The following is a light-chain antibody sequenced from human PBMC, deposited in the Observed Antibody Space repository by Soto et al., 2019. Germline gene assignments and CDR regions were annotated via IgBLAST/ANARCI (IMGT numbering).Light chain of an antibody. CDR1: QSVSNW. Sequence: DIKMTQFPSTLSASVGDRVTITCRASQSVSNWLAWYQQKPGKAPDLLIYDVSSLENGVPSRFSGSGSGTEFTLTISSLQPDDFATYYCQQYHTYMLTFGGGTKVEIK. J-gene: IGKJ4*01. CDR2: DVS. V-gene: IGKV1-5*01. CDR3: QQYHTYMLT.